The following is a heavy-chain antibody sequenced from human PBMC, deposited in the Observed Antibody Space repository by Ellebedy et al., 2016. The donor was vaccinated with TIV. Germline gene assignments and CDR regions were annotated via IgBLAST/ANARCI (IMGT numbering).Heavy chain of an antibody. V-gene: IGHV3-30*03. Sequence: PGGSLRLSCAASGFTFSSYGMHRVRQAPGKGLELVAVISYDGSNKYYADSVKGRFTISRDNSKNTLYLQMNSLRAEDTAVYYCARDPGGSGSYKFDYWGQGTLVTVSS. CDR1: GFTFSSYG. J-gene: IGHJ4*02. CDR3: ARDPGGSGSYKFDY. CDR2: ISYDGSNK. D-gene: IGHD3-10*01.